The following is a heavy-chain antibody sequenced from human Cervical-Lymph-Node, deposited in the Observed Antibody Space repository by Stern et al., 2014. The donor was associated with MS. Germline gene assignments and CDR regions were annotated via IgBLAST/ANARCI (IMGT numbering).Heavy chain of an antibody. CDR2: IIPISGKS. V-gene: IGHV1-69*01. CDR3: AINYTAWDNPMHFYGMDV. J-gene: IGHJ6*02. Sequence: QVQLVQSGAEVKKPGSSVKVSCKASGGTFSRNAISWVRQAPGQGLEWMGGIIPISGKSNNAQKFEGRVNIITAASTATDYMEMRSLGSKDAAVYYCAINYTAWDNPMHFYGMDVWGQGTTVTVSS. D-gene: IGHD5-24*01. CDR1: GGTFSRNA.